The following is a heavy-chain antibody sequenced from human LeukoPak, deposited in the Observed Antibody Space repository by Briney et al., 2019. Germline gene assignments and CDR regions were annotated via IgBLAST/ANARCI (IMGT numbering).Heavy chain of an antibody. D-gene: IGHD3-22*01. CDR3: ARGTDYYDSSDDAFDI. J-gene: IGHJ3*02. V-gene: IGHV1-18*01. Sequence: ASVKVSCKASGYTFTSYGISWVRQAPGQGLEWMGWISAYNGNTNYAQKLQGRVTMTTDTSTSTAYMELRSLRSDDTAVYHCARGTDYYDSSDDAFDIWGQGTMVTVSS. CDR2: ISAYNGNT. CDR1: GYTFTSYG.